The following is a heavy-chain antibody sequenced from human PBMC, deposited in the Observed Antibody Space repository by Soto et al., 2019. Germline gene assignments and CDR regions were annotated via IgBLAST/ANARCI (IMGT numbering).Heavy chain of an antibody. Sequence: ASVKVSCKASGYTFTSYGISWVRQAPGQGLEWMGWISAYNGNTNYAQKLQGRVTMTTDTSTSTAYMELRSLRSDDTAVYYCARDRPGRPAIYYYYGMDVWGKGTTVTVSS. J-gene: IGHJ6*04. V-gene: IGHV1-18*01. CDR2: ISAYNGNT. CDR1: GYTFTSYG. CDR3: ARDRPGRPAIYYYYGMDV. D-gene: IGHD3-10*01.